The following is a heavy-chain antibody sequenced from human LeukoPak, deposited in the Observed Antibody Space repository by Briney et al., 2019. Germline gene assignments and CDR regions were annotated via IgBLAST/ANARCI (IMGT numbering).Heavy chain of an antibody. J-gene: IGHJ6*02. CDR1: GGTFSSYA. CDR2: IIPILGIA. Sequence: ASVKVSCKASGGTFSSYAISWVRQPPAQGLEWMGRIIPILGIANYAQKFQGRVTITADKSTSTAYMELSSLRSEDTAVYYCARDPTTVTLYYYCYGMDVWGQGTTVTVSS. CDR3: ARDPTTVTLYYYCYGMDV. D-gene: IGHD4-17*01. V-gene: IGHV1-69*04.